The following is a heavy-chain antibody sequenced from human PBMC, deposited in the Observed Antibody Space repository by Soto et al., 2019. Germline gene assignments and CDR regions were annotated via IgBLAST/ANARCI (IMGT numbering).Heavy chain of an antibody. J-gene: IGHJ5*01. CDR2: ISSSTSYV. Sequence: GGSLRLSCAASGFTFIRYGMNWLRQAPGKGLEWVASISSSTSYVYYADSVKGRFSTSRDNAKNILYLEMYALRTEDTAVYYCARDPSEGRVGNWFESWGQGTLVTVSS. V-gene: IGHV3-21*06. CDR1: GFTFIRYG. D-gene: IGHD2-2*01. CDR3: ARDPSEGRVGNWFES.